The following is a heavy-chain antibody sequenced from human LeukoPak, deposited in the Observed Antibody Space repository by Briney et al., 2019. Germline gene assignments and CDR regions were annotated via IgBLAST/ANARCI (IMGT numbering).Heavy chain of an antibody. CDR3: ARGGPSGGSCCPFDY. V-gene: IGHV3-11*04. Sequence: GGSLRLSCAASGFTFSDYYMSWIRQAPGKGLEWVSYISSSGNTKYYADSVKGRFTISRDNAKNSLYLQMNSLRAEDTAVYYCARGGPSGGSCCPFDYWGQGTLVTVSS. CDR1: GFTFSDYY. J-gene: IGHJ4*02. CDR2: ISSSGNTK. D-gene: IGHD2-15*01.